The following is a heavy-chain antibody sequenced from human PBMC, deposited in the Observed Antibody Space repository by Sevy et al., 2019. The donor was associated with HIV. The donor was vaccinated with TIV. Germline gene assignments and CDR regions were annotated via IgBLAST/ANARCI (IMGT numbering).Heavy chain of an antibody. V-gene: IGHV3-23*01. CDR2: ISGSGGST. D-gene: IGHD3-10*01. CDR3: AKDLGITMVRGVIIRASQYDY. Sequence: GGSLKLSCTASGFTFSSYAMSWVRQAPGKGLEWVSAISGSGGSTYYADSVKGWFTISRDNSTNTLYLQMNSLIAEDTAVYYCAKDLGITMVRGVIIRASQYDYWGLATLVTVS. CDR1: GFTFSSYA. J-gene: IGHJ4*02.